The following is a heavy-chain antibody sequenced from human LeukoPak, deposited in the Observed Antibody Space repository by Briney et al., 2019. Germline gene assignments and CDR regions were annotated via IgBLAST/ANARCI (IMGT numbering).Heavy chain of an antibody. D-gene: IGHD3-22*01. J-gene: IGHJ5*02. CDR2: INPNSGGT. CDR1: GYTFTGYY. Sequence: ASVKVSCRASGYTFTGYYMHWVRQAPGQGLEWMGWINPNSGGTNYAQKFQGRVTMTRDTSISTAYMELSRLISDDTAVYYCARNLYYYDSRGNWFDPWGQGTLVTVSS. CDR3: ARNLYYYDSRGNWFDP. V-gene: IGHV1-2*02.